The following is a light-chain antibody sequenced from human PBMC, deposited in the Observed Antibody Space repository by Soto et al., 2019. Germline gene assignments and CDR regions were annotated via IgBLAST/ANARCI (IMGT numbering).Light chain of an antibody. V-gene: IGLV2-14*01. J-gene: IGLJ2*01. Sequence: QSALTQPASVSGSPGQSITISCTGTSSDVSGYNYVSWYQQHPGKAPKLMIYDVSNRPSGVSNRFSGSKSGNTASLTISGLQAEDEADYYCSSYTSSSTLEGVVFGGGTKLTVL. CDR1: SSDVSGYNY. CDR3: SSYTSSSTLEGVV. CDR2: DVS.